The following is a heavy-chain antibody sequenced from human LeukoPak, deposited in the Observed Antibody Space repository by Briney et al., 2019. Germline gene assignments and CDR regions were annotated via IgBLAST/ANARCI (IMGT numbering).Heavy chain of an antibody. D-gene: IGHD3-3*01. CDR3: ARDRRDFWSGCWFDP. Sequence: GGSLRLSCAASGFTFSDYYMSWIRQAPGKGLEWVSYISSSGSTIYYADSVKGRFTISRDNAKNSLYLQMNSLRAEDTAVYYCARDRRDFWSGCWFDPWGQGTLVTVSS. CDR2: ISSSGSTI. J-gene: IGHJ5*02. V-gene: IGHV3-11*04. CDR1: GFTFSDYY.